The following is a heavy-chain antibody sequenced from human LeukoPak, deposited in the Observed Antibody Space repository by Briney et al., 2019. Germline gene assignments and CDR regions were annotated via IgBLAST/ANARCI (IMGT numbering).Heavy chain of an antibody. Sequence: ASVTVSCKASGYTFTSYDINWVRQAPGQGLEWMGWMNPNSGNTDYAQKFQGRVTMTRNTSISTAYMELSSLRSEDTAVYYCARGLGDCSCGSCYDAFDIWGQGTMITVSS. CDR3: ARGLGDCSCGSCYDAFDI. D-gene: IGHD2-15*01. J-gene: IGHJ3*02. CDR1: GYTFTSYD. V-gene: IGHV1-8*01. CDR2: MNPNSGNT.